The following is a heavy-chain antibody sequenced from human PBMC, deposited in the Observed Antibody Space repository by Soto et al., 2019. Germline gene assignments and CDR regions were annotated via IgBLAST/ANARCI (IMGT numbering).Heavy chain of an antibody. D-gene: IGHD2-2*01. V-gene: IGHV1-69*01. CDR2: IIPIFGTA. Sequence: QVQLVQSGAEVKRPGSSVKVSCKASGGTFSSYAITWVRQAPGHGLEWMGGIIPIFGTANYAQQFQGRVTITADDSTSTAYMELSSLRPEDTAVYYCARTYCSTNRCPVSYYYYGMDVWGQGTTVTVSS. CDR3: ARTYCSTNRCPVSYYYYGMDV. J-gene: IGHJ6*02. CDR1: GGTFSSYA.